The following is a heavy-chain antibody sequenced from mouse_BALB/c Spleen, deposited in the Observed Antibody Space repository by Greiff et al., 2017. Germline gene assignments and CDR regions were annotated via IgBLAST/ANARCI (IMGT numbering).Heavy chain of an antibody. D-gene: IGHD1-1*01. J-gene: IGHJ1*01. V-gene: IGHV5-12-2*01. CDR1: GFTFSSYT. CDR3: ARITTVDWYFDV. CDR2: ISNGGGST. Sequence: EVQLVESGGGLVQPGGSLKLSCAASGFTFSSYTMSWVRQTPEKRLEWVAYISNGGGSTYYPDTVKGRFTISRDNAKNTLYLQMSSLKSEDTAMYYCARITTVDWYFDVWGAGTTVTVSS.